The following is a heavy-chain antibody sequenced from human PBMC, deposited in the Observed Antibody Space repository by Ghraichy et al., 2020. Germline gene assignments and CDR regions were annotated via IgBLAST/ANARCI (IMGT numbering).Heavy chain of an antibody. CDR3: ARVRGTEAAPDF. CDR2: IYYSGST. CDR1: GGSISNYY. V-gene: IGHV4-59*01. D-gene: IGHD6-19*01. Sequence: SETLSLTCTVSGGSISNYYWSWIRQPPGKGLEWIGYIYYSGSTNYNPSLKSRVTISVDTSKNQFSLKLSSVTAADTAVYYCARVRGTEAAPDFWGQGTLVTVSS. J-gene: IGHJ4*02.